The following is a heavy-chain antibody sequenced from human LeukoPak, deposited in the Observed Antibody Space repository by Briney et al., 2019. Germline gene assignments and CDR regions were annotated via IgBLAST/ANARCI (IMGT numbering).Heavy chain of an antibody. J-gene: IGHJ5*02. CDR1: AGAITSYY. D-gene: IGHD1-20*01. CDR3: ARDHTTLTGHIQYFDP. CDR2: IYHSGGST. V-gene: IGHV4-59*12. Sequence: SETLSLTCTVSAGAITSYYWSWIRLPPGKGLEWIGSIYHSGGSTFYDPSLESRITMSVDTSKNQFSLKLNSVTAADTAVYYCARDHTTLTGHIQYFDPWGQGTLVTVSS.